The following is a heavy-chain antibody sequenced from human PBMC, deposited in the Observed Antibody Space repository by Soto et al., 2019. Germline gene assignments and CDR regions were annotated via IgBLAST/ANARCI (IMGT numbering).Heavy chain of an antibody. V-gene: IGHV3-30*18. J-gene: IGHJ4*02. CDR2: ISYDGSNK. D-gene: IGHD6-13*01. CDR3: AKERQQLVTSLLQPRRR. CDR1: GFTFSSYG. Sequence: QVQLVESGGGVVQPGRSLRLSCAASGFTFSSYGMHWVRQAPGKGLEWGAVISYDGSNKYYADSVKGRFTISRDNSKNMLYLQMNSLRAEDTAVYYCAKERQQLVTSLLQPRRRWGQGTLVTVSS.